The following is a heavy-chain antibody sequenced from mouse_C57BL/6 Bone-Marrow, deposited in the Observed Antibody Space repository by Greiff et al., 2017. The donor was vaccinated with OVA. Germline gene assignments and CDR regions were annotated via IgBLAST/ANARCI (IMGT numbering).Heavy chain of an antibody. Sequence: QVQLQQPGPELVKPGASVKLSCKASGYSFTSYWMHWVKQRPGQGLEWIGNINPSNGGTNYNEQFNSPANMTVDKSSSTAYMLLSSLTSEDSAVYYCARKANWDPWDGWGTGTTVTVSS. CDR3: ARKANWDPWDG. J-gene: IGHJ1*03. D-gene: IGHD4-1*01. CDR2: INPSNGGT. V-gene: IGHV1-53*01. CDR1: GYSFTSYW.